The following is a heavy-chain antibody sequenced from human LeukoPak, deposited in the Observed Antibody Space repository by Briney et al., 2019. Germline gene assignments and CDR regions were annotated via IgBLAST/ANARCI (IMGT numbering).Heavy chain of an antibody. CDR3: ASRTGGIVLMVYAEYYFDY. CDR1: GYSISSGYY. J-gene: IGHJ4*02. V-gene: IGHV4-38-2*02. CDR2: IYHSGST. Sequence: SETLSLTRTVYGYSISSGYYWGWIRQPPGKGLEWIGSIYHSGSTYYNPSLKSRVTISVDTSKNQFSLKLSSVTAADTAVYYCASRTGGIVLMVYAEYYFDYWGQGTLVTVSS. D-gene: IGHD2-8*01.